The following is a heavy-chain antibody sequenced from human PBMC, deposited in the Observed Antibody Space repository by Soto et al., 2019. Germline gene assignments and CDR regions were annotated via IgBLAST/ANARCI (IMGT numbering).Heavy chain of an antibody. CDR1: GFTFTNSA. V-gene: IGHV1-58*01. Sequence: QMQLVQSGPEVKKPGTSVKVSCKASGFTFTNSAVQWVRQARGQRLEWIGWIVVGSGNTNYAQKFKEAVNVTWAMSTSTASMELSSMRSADTAVYYCAAGWLRVLEWFPQPYHCMDAWGQGTTVTFSS. D-gene: IGHD3-3*01. CDR2: IVVGSGNT. J-gene: IGHJ6*02. CDR3: AAGWLRVLEWFPQPYHCMDA.